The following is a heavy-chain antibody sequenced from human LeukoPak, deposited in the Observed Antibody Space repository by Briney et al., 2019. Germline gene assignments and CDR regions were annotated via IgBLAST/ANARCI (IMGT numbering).Heavy chain of an antibody. V-gene: IGHV4-4*07. J-gene: IGHJ4*02. Sequence: SETLSLTCTVSGGSISSYYWSWIRQPAGKGLEWIGHIYTTGSTNYNPSLKSRVTMSVDTSNNQFALKLSSLTAADTAVYYCARESGTIFGVVIPNYYFDYWGQGTLVTVSS. CDR3: ARESGTIFGVVIPNYYFDY. D-gene: IGHD3-3*01. CDR1: GGSISSYY. CDR2: IYTTGST.